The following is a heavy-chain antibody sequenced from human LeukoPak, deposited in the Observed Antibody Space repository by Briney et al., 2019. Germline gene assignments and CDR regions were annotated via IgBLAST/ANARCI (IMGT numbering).Heavy chain of an antibody. J-gene: IGHJ6*03. V-gene: IGHV3-21*01. D-gene: IGHD3-3*01. CDR1: GFTFGDYG. Sequence: GGSLRLSCAASGFTFGDYGLSWVRQAPGKGLEWVSSISSSSSYIYYADSVKGRFTISRDNAKNSLYLQMNSLRAEDTAVYYCARDSLEVFGVLGPTYYYYMDVWGKGTTVTVSS. CDR2: ISSSSSYI. CDR3: ARDSLEVFGVLGPTYYYYMDV.